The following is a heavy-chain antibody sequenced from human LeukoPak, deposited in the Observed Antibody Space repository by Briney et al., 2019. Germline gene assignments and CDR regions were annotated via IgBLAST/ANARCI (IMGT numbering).Heavy chain of an antibody. CDR2: IYPGDSDS. J-gene: IGHJ4*02. CDR3: ARLLRYCSGGDCYPNYFDY. V-gene: IGHV5-51*01. Sequence: PGESLKISCKGSGYSFTSYWIGWVRQMPGKGLEWMGIIYPGDSDSRYSPSFQGQVTISADKPITSAYLQWSSLKASDTAMYYCARLLRYCSGGDCYPNYFDYWGQGTLVTVSS. D-gene: IGHD2-15*01. CDR1: GYSFTSYW.